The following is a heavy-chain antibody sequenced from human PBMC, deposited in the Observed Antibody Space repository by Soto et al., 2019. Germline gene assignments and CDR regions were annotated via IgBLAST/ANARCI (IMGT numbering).Heavy chain of an antibody. V-gene: IGHV4-31*03. CDR3: ARSSRSYFDY. Sequence: QVQLQESGPGLVKPSQTLSLTCTVSGGSISRSGYFWSWIRQHPGKGLEWIGYIYDSWSTYYNPSLKSRVSLSVDTSKNQFSLNLTSVTAADTAMYYCARSSRSYFDYWGQGTLVTVSS. CDR2: IYDSWST. J-gene: IGHJ4*02. CDR1: GGSISRSGYF.